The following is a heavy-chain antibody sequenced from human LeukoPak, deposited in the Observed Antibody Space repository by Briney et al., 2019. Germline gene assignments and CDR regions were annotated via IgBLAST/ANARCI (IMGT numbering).Heavy chain of an antibody. J-gene: IGHJ6*03. V-gene: IGHV4-38-2*02. CDR1: GYSISSGYY. Sequence: PSETLSLTCTVSGYSISSGYYWGWIRQPPGKGLEWIGSIYHSGSTYYNPSLKSRVTISVDTSKNQFSLKLSSVTAADTAVYYCIAARPQMDYYYYMDVWGKGTTVTVSS. D-gene: IGHD6-6*01. CDR2: IYHSGST. CDR3: IAARPQMDYYYYMDV.